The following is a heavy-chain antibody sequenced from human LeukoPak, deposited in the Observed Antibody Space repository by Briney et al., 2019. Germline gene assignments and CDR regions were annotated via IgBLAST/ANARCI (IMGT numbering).Heavy chain of an antibody. CDR3: ARVGYKYGITGAFDI. D-gene: IGHD1-14*01. CDR1: GGSISSYNYY. V-gene: IGHV4-61*02. Sequence: SQTLSLTCTVSGGSISSYNYYWRWIRQPAGKGLEWIGRINTWGSTNYNPSLKSRVTISVDTSKNQSSLKVNSVIAADTAMYYCARVGYKYGITGAFDIWGQGTMVTVSS. J-gene: IGHJ3*02. CDR2: INTWGST.